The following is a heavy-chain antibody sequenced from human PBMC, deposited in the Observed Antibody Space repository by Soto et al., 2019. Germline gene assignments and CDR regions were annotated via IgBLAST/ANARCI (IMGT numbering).Heavy chain of an antibody. CDR2: ISWDGGST. D-gene: IGHD3-9*01. CDR1: GFTFVDYT. CDR3: AKDNYSILGGGDCYSYYDMDV. Sequence: PGGLLRLSCAASGFTFVDYTMHYVRQAPGKGLEWVSLISWDGGSTYYADSVKGRFTISRDNSKNSPNLQMNRLRTEDTALYYCAKDNYSILGGGDCYSYYDMDVWGQGTMVTVSS. V-gene: IGHV3-43*01. J-gene: IGHJ6*02.